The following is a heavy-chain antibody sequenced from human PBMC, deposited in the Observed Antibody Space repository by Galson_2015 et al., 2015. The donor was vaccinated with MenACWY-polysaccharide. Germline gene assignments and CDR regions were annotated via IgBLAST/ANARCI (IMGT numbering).Heavy chain of an antibody. V-gene: IGHV3-74*01. J-gene: IGHJ4*02. CDR1: GFTFSTYW. Sequence: SCAASGFTFSTYWMHWVRQAPGTGLVWVSRIKSDGSSTNYADSVKGRFTISRDNAKNTLYLQMNSLRAEDTALYYCARGYSAYDWGQGTLVTVSA. CDR3: ARGYSAYD. D-gene: IGHD5-12*01. CDR2: IKSDGSST.